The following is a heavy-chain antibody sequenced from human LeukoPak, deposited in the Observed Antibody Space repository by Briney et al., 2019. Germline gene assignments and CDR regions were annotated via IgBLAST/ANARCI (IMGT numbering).Heavy chain of an antibody. CDR3: ARVPDTALGNWFDP. D-gene: IGHD5-18*01. V-gene: IGHV1-18*01. CDR1: GYTFTSYG. CDR2: ISAYNGNT. J-gene: IGHJ5*02. Sequence: EASVKVSCKASGYTFTSYGISWVRQAPGQGLEWMGWISAYNGNTNYAQKLQGRVTMTTDTSTSTDYMELRSLRSDDTAVYYCARVPDTALGNWFDPWGQGTLVTVSS.